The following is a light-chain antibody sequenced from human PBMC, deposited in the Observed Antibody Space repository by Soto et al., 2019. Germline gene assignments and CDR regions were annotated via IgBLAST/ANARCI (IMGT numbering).Light chain of an antibody. CDR3: VSWDDSLSGLV. CDR2: GNS. CDR1: SSNIGAGYD. V-gene: IGLV1-40*01. J-gene: IGLJ1*01. Sequence: QSVLTQPPSVSGAPGQRVTVSCTGSSSNIGAGYDVHWYQQLPGTAPKLLIYGNSNRPSGVPDRFSGSKSGTSASLAISGLRSDDEADYYCVSWDDSLSGLVFGTGTKLTVL.